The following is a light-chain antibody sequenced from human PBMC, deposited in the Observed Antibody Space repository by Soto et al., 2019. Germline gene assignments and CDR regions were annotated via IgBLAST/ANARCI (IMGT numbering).Light chain of an antibody. V-gene: IGLV1-40*01. CDR1: SSNIGANYD. J-gene: IGLJ2*01. CDR3: SSYTSSSTVV. CDR2: GNN. Sequence: QSVLTQPPSVSGAPGQRVTISCTGSSSNIGANYDVHWYQQRPGTAPKLLIFGNNNRPSGVPDRFSGSKSGTSASLAITGLQAEDEGDYYCSSYTSSSTVVFGGGTKVTVL.